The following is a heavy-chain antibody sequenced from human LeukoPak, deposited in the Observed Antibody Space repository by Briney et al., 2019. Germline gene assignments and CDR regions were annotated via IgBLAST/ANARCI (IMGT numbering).Heavy chain of an antibody. CDR1: GFTFSSSW. CDR2: IKEDGTEK. J-gene: IGHJ2*01. D-gene: IGHD3-3*01. Sequence: GGSLRLSCAASGFTFSSSWMNWVRQSPGKGLEWVANIKEDGTEKYYVDSVKGRFTIFRDNAKSSLYLQMNSLRAEDTAVYYCARPHNNWRWYFDLWGRGTLVTVSS. CDR3: ARPHNNWRWYFDL. V-gene: IGHV3-7*03.